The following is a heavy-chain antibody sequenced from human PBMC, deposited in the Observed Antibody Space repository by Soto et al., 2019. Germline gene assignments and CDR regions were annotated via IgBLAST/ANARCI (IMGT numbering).Heavy chain of an antibody. J-gene: IGHJ4*02. D-gene: IGHD4-17*01. CDR1: GFTFSSYS. CDR3: ERVHGDFENVGFDY. Sequence: PGGSLRLSCAASGFTFSSYSMNWVRQAPGKGLEWVSYISSSSSTIYYADSVKGRFTISRDNAKNSLYLQMNSLRAEDTAVYYCERVHGDFENVGFDYWGQGTLVTVSS. V-gene: IGHV3-48*01. CDR2: ISSSSSTI.